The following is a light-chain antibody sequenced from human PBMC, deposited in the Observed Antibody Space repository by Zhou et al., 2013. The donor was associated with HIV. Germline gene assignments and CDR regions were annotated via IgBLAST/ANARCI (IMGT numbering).Light chain of an antibody. CDR1: QDINNY. J-gene: IGKJ2*01. CDR2: DAI. V-gene: IGKV1-33*01. CDR3: QQYHTFPRT. Sequence: IQMTQSPSSLSASVGDTVTITCQASQDINNYLSWYQQKPGKAPKVLIYDAINLHRGVPSRFTGSGFGTHFTLSISSLQPEDFATYYCQQYHTFPRTFGQGTKLEIK.